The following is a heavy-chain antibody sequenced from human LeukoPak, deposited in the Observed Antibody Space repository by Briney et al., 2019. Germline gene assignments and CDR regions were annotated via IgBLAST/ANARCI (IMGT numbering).Heavy chain of an antibody. V-gene: IGHV3-7*03. CDR1: GFTFSSYW. CDR2: IKQDGSEK. J-gene: IGHJ4*02. CDR3: ARTFGYCSGGSCYPNRLDY. Sequence: GGSLRLSCAASGFTFSSYWMSWVRKAPGKGLEWVANIKQDGSEKYYVDSVKGRFTISRDNAKNSLYLQMNSLRAEDTAVYYCARTFGYCSGGSCYPNRLDYWGQGTLVTVSS. D-gene: IGHD2-15*01.